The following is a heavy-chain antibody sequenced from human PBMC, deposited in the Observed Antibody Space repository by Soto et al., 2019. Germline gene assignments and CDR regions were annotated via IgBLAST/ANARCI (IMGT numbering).Heavy chain of an antibody. CDR3: ARSEDCSGGSCYSVGDWFDP. CDR2: IDYSGST. V-gene: IGHV4-31*03. J-gene: IGHJ5*02. CDR1: GGSISSGGYY. Sequence: QVQLQESGPGLVKPSQTLSLTCTVSGGSISSGGYYWSWIRQHPGKGLEWIGYIDYSGSTYYNPSLKSRVTISVDTSKNQFSLKLSSVTAADTAVYYCARSEDCSGGSCYSVGDWFDPWGQGTLVTVSS. D-gene: IGHD2-15*01.